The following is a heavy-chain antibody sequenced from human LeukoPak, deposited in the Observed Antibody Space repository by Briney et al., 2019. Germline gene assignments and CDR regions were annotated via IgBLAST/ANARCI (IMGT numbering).Heavy chain of an antibody. CDR1: GFTFSSYA. J-gene: IGHJ3*02. Sequence: GSLRLSCAASGFTFSSYAMSWVRQPPGKGLEWIGEINHSGSTNYNPSLKSRVTISVDTSKNQFSLKLSSVTAADTAVYYCARLDYYDSRWAFDIWGQGTMVTVSS. V-gene: IGHV4-34*01. CDR3: ARLDYYDSRWAFDI. D-gene: IGHD3-22*01. CDR2: INHSGST.